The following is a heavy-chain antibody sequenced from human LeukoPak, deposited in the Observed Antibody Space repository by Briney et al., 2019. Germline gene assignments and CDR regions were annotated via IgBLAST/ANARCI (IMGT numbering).Heavy chain of an antibody. CDR2: ISTSSRTI. CDR3: ARDGYDFWSDYPTTLDY. Sequence: GGSLRLSSAASGFNFSSYSMNWVRQAPGKGLEWVSYISTSSRTIYYADSVKGRFTISRDNAKNSLFLQMNSLRAEDTAVYYCARDGYDFWSDYPTTLDYWGQGTLVTVSS. CDR1: GFNFSSYS. V-gene: IGHV3-48*01. J-gene: IGHJ4*02. D-gene: IGHD3-3*01.